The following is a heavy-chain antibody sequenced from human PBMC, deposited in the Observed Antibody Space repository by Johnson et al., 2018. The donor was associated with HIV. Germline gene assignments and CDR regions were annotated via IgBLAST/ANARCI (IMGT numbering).Heavy chain of an antibody. CDR3: ARVSRSGYYLVRVFDI. CDR2: ISYDGSNK. V-gene: IGHV3-30-3*01. J-gene: IGHJ3*02. Sequence: QVLLLESGGGVVQPGRSLRLSCAASGFTFSSYAMHWVRQAPGKGLEWVAVISYDGSNKYYADSVKGRFTISRDNSKNTLYLQMNSLRAEDTAVYYCARVSRSGYYLVRVFDIWGQGTMVTVSS. D-gene: IGHD3-3*01. CDR1: GFTFSSYA.